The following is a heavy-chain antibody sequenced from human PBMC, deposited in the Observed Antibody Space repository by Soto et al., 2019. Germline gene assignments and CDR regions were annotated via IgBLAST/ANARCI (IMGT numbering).Heavy chain of an antibody. J-gene: IGHJ6*02. CDR2: IYPGDSDT. D-gene: IGHD3-9*01. Sequence: ESLKISCKGSGYSFTSYWIGWVRQMPGKGLEWMGIIYPGDSDTRYSPSFQGQVTISADKSISTAYLQWSSLKASDTAMYYCARTPAPKSLRYFDWSTLHGMDVWGQGTTVTVSS. CDR1: GYSFTSYW. V-gene: IGHV5-51*01. CDR3: ARTPAPKSLRYFDWSTLHGMDV.